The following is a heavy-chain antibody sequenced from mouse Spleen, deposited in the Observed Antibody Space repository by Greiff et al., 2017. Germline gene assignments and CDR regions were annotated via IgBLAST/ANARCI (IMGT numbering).Heavy chain of an antibody. CDR2: IRNKANGYTT. CDR1: GFTFTDYY. Sequence: EVMLVESGGGLVQPGGSLRLSCATSGFTFTDYYMSWVRQPPGKALEWLGFIRNKANGYTTEYSASVKGRFTISRDNSQSILYLQMNTLRAEDSATYYCARDALRRSHYAMDYWGQGTSVTVSS. D-gene: IGHD1-1*01. J-gene: IGHJ4*01. CDR3: ARDALRRSHYAMDY. V-gene: IGHV7-3*02.